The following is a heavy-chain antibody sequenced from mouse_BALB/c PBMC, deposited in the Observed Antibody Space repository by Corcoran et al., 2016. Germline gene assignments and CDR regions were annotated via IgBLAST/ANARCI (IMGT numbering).Heavy chain of an antibody. D-gene: IGHD3-1*01. CDR1: GYTFTNYG. CDR2: INTYTGEP. V-gene: IGHV9-3-1*01. Sequence: QIQLVQSRPELKKPGETVKISCKASGYTFTNYGMNWVKQAPGKGLKWMGWINTYTGEPTYADDFKGRFAFSLETSASTAYLQINNLKNEDTATYFCARIGDYFDGWGAGTTVTVSS. CDR3: ARIGDYFDG. J-gene: IGHJ1*01.